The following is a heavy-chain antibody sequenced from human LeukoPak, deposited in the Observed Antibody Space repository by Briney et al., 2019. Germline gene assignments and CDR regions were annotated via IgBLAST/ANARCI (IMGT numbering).Heavy chain of an antibody. CDR3: ARVEGSSSSEWYYYYMDV. D-gene: IGHD6-6*01. CDR2: IYHSGST. Sequence: PSETLSLTCTVSGYSISSGYYWGWIRQPPGKGLEWIGSIYHSGSTYYNPSLKSRVTISVDTSKNQFSLKLSSVTAADTAVYYCARVEGSSSSEWYYYYMDVWGKGTTVTVSS. CDR1: GYSISSGYY. J-gene: IGHJ6*03. V-gene: IGHV4-38-2*02.